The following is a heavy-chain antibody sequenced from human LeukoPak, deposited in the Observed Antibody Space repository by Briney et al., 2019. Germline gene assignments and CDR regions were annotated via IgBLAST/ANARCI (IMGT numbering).Heavy chain of an antibody. Sequence: LSLTCTVSGGSISSYYWSWIRQPPGRGLEWIGYIYYIGTTKYNPSLKSRVTISVDTSKNHFSLKLSSVTAADTAVYYCAREQPAMGYYYYYMDVWGKGTTVTVSS. J-gene: IGHJ6*03. CDR2: IYYIGTT. V-gene: IGHV4-59*01. D-gene: IGHD6-13*01. CDR3: AREQPAMGYYYYYMDV. CDR1: GGSISSYY.